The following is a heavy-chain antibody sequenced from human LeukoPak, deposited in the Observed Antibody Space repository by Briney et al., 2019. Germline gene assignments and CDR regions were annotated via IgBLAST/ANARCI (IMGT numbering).Heavy chain of an antibody. D-gene: IGHD2-2*01. Sequence: ASVKVSCKASGYTFTSYGISWVRQAPGQGLEWMGWISAYNGNTNYAQKLQGRVTMTTDTSTSTAYMELRSLRSDDTAVYYCARGLRYCSSTSCYPFDPWGQGTLVTVSS. CDR3: ARGLRYCSSTSCYPFDP. CDR1: GYTFTSYG. CDR2: ISAYNGNT. J-gene: IGHJ5*02. V-gene: IGHV1-18*01.